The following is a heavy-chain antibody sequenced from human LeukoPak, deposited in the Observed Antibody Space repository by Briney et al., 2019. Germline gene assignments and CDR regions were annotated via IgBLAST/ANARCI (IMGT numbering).Heavy chain of an antibody. CDR2: ISYDGSNK. CDR3: ASRGYLNY. CDR1: GFTFSSYG. J-gene: IGHJ4*02. V-gene: IGHV3-30*03. Sequence: GGSLRLSCAASGFTFSSYGMHWVRQAPGKGLEWVAVISYDGSNKYYADSVKGRYTISRDNSKNTLYLQMNSLRAEDTGVYYCASRGYLNYWGQGTLVTVSS.